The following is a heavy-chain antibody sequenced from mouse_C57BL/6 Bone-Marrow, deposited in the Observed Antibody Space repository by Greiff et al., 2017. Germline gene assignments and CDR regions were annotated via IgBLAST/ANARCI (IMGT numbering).Heavy chain of an antibody. Sequence: EVHLVESGGGLVKPGGSLKLSCAASGFTFSSYAMSWVRQTPEKRLEWVGTISDGGSYTYYPDNVKGRFTISRDNAKNNLYLQMSHLKSEDTAMYDCARADYGSSYGFAYWGQGTLVTVSA. CDR2: ISDGGSYT. CDR3: ARADYGSSYGFAY. V-gene: IGHV5-4*01. D-gene: IGHD1-1*01. J-gene: IGHJ3*01. CDR1: GFTFSSYA.